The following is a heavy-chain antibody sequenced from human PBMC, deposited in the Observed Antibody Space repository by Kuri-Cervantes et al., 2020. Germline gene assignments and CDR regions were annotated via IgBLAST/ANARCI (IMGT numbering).Heavy chain of an antibody. CDR3: ASGHSYGDFDY. CDR2: INPNSGGT. Sequence: ASVKVSCKASGYTFTSYGFSWGRQAPGQGLEWRGWINPNSGGTNYAQKFQGRVTMTRDTSISTAYMELSRLGSDDSAVYYCASGHSYGDFDYWGQGTLVTVSS. CDR1: GYTFTSYG. D-gene: IGHD5-18*01. V-gene: IGHV1-2*02. J-gene: IGHJ4*02.